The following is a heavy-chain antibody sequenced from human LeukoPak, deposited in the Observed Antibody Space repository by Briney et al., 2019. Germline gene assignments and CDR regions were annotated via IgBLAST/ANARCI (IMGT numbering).Heavy chain of an antibody. Sequence: SETLSLTCSVSGGSVSSGSYYWSWIRQPPGKGLEWIGSIYYSGRTYDNPSLKSRVTMSVDTSKNQFSLKLSSVTAADTAVYYCARLLYDRSGYYWFDPWGQGTLVTVSS. CDR3: ARLLYDRSGYYWFDP. D-gene: IGHD3-22*01. V-gene: IGHV4-39*01. CDR2: IYYSGRT. CDR1: GGSVSSGSYY. J-gene: IGHJ5*02.